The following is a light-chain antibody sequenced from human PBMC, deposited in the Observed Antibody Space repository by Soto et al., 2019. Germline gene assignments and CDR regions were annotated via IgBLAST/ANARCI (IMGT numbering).Light chain of an antibody. V-gene: IGKV3-15*01. Sequence: EIVLTQSPATLSVSPGERATLSCRASQSVSGHLDWYQQKPGQAPRLLIYDASTRATGIPARFSGSGSGAEFTLTISSLQSEDFAVYYCQRYHNWPLTFGGGTKVEIK. CDR1: QSVSGH. CDR2: DAS. CDR3: QRYHNWPLT. J-gene: IGKJ4*01.